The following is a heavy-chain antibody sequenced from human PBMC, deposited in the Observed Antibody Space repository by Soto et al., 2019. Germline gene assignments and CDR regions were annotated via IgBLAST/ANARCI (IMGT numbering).Heavy chain of an antibody. CDR3: ARDSVGVLRYFDWLLRGRFDY. Sequence: GGSLRLSCAASGFTFSSYAMHWVRQAPGKGLEWVAVISYDGSNKYYADSVKGRFTISRDNSKNTLYLQMNSLRAEDTAVYYCARDSVGVLRYFDWLLRGRFDYWGQGTLVTVSS. V-gene: IGHV3-30-3*01. D-gene: IGHD3-9*01. J-gene: IGHJ4*02. CDR1: GFTFSSYA. CDR2: ISYDGSNK.